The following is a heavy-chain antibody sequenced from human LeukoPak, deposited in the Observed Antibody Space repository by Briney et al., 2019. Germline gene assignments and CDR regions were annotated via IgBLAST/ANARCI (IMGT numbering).Heavy chain of an antibody. CDR3: ASNTAMVILYYFDY. D-gene: IGHD5-18*01. V-gene: IGHV4-34*01. CDR2: INHSGST. CDR1: GGSFSGYY. J-gene: IGHJ4*02. Sequence: PSETLSLTCAVYGGSFSGYYWSWIRQPPGKGLEWIGEINHSGSTNYNPSLKSRVTISVDTSKNQFSLKLSSVTAADTAVYYCASNTAMVILYYFDYWGQGTLVTVSS.